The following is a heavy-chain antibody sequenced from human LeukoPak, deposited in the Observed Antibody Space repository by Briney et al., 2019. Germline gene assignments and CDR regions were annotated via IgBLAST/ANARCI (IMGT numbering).Heavy chain of an antibody. CDR2: IYYSGST. Sequence: PSETLSLTCTVSGGSISSGSYYWGWIRQPPGKGMDWIGSIYYSGSTYYNPSLKSRVTISVDTSKNQFSLKLSSVTAADTAVYYCARIYLDSGTNWFDPWGQGTLVTVSS. V-gene: IGHV4-39*07. CDR3: ARIYLDSGTNWFDP. CDR1: GGSISSGSYY. J-gene: IGHJ5*02. D-gene: IGHD1-1*01.